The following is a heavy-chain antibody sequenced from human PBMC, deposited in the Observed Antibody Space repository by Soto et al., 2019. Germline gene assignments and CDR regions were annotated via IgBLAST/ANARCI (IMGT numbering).Heavy chain of an antibody. CDR1: GFSFSSYW. Sequence: EGQLVESGGGLVQPGGSLRLSCAASGFSFSSYWLCWVRQAPGKGLEWVANIKEDGSEKYYMDSAKGRFTISRDNAKNSLYLQMNSLRAEDTAVYYCARDRPGGYFDYWGPGTLVTVSS. CDR2: IKEDGSEK. D-gene: IGHD3-16*01. CDR3: ARDRPGGYFDY. J-gene: IGHJ4*02. V-gene: IGHV3-7*01.